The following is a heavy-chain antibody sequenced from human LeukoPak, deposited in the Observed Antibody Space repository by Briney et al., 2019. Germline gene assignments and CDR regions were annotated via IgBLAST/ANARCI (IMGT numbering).Heavy chain of an antibody. Sequence: GSLRLSFAVSGFLFSNYAMNWVRQAPGKGLEGVSAISGSGGSTYYADSVKGRFTISRDNSKNTLYLQMNSLRAEDTAVYYCAKDHDYYASGPIWGQGTMVTVSS. CDR3: AKDHDYYASGPI. CDR1: GFLFSNYA. J-gene: IGHJ3*02. V-gene: IGHV3-23*01. D-gene: IGHD3-10*01. CDR2: ISGSGGST.